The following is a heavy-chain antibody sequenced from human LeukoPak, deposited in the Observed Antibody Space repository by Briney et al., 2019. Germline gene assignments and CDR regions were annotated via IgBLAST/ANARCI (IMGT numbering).Heavy chain of an antibody. CDR1: GFTFSSYW. V-gene: IGHV3-7*01. CDR2: IKEDGSEK. Sequence: PGGSLRLSCAASGFTFSSYWMSWVRQAPGKGLEWVANIKEDGSEKYYVDSVKGRFTISRDNAENSLYLQMNSLRAEDTAIYYCARDKTVGATKFGSWGQGTLVTVSS. CDR3: ARDKTVGATKFGS. D-gene: IGHD1-26*01. J-gene: IGHJ4*02.